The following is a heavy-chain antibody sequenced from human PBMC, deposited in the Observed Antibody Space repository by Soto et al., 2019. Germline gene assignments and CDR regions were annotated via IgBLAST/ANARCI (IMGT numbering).Heavy chain of an antibody. V-gene: IGHV3-15*07. D-gene: IGHD6-19*01. CDR1: GFTFSNAW. CDR3: TTGWGVIAVAGDFDY. CDR2: IKSKTDGGTT. Sequence: GGSLRLSCAASGFTFSNAWMNWVRQAPGKGLEWVGRIKSKTDGGTTDYAAPVKGRFTISRDDSKNTLYLQMNSLKTEDTAVYYCTTGWGVIAVAGDFDYWGQGTLVTVSS. J-gene: IGHJ4*02.